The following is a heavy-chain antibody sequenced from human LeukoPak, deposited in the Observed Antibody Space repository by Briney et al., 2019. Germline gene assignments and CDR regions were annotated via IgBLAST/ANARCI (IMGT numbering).Heavy chain of an antibody. Sequence: PGASLRLSCAASGFTFSSYAMSWVRQAPGKGLEWVSAISGSGGSTYYADSVKGRFTISRDNSKNTRYLQMNSLRAEDTAVYYCAKDRRGYSYCPNPYYFDYWGQGTLVTVSS. CDR2: ISGSGGST. V-gene: IGHV3-23*01. J-gene: IGHJ4*02. CDR1: GFTFSSYA. D-gene: IGHD5-18*01. CDR3: AKDRRGYSYCPNPYYFDY.